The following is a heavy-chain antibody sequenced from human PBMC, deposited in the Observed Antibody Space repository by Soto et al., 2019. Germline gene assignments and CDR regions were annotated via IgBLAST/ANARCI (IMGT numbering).Heavy chain of an antibody. V-gene: IGHV1-3*01. CDR2: INAGNGNT. Sequence: AASVKVSCKASGYTFTSYAMHWVRQAPGQRLEWMGWINAGNGNTKYSQKFQGRVTITRDTSASTAYMELSSLRSEDTAVYYCARDGGGDSGYDRYYYYYGMDVWGQGTTVTVSS. CDR3: ARDGGGDSGYDRYYYYYGMDV. CDR1: GYTFTSYA. D-gene: IGHD5-12*01. J-gene: IGHJ6*02.